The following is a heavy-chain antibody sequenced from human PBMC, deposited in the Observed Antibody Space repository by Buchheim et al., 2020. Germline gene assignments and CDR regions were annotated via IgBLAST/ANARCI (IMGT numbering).Heavy chain of an antibody. D-gene: IGHD3-22*01. CDR2: ISGSGGST. CDR3: AKERYYDSSGYSVAGYFQH. CDR1: GFTFSSYA. J-gene: IGHJ1*01. V-gene: IGHV3-23*01. Sequence: EVQLLESGGGLVQPGGSLRLSCAASGFTFSSYAMSWVRQAPGKGLEWVSAISGSGGSTYYADSVKGRFTISRDNSKNTLYLQMNSLRAEDTAIYYCAKERYYDSSGYSVAGYFQHWGQGTL.